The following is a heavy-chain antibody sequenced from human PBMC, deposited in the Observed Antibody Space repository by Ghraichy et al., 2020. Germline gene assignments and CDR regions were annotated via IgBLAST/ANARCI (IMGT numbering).Heavy chain of an antibody. V-gene: IGHV4-34*01. CDR1: GGSFSGYY. D-gene: IGHD3-3*01. Sequence: SETLSLTCAVYGGSFSGYYWSWIRQPPGKGLEWIGEINHSGSTNYNPSLKSRVTISVDTSKNQFSLKLSSVTAADTAVYYCARGGFLEWLSYPSRFDYWGQGTLVTVSS. J-gene: IGHJ4*02. CDR3: ARGGFLEWLSYPSRFDY. CDR2: INHSGST.